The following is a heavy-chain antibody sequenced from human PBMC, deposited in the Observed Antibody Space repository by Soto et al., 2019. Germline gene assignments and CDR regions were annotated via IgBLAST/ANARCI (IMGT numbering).Heavy chain of an antibody. CDR3: AKDDQDGYNFFDY. J-gene: IGHJ4*02. Sequence: PGGSLRLSCAAAGFTFSSYAMSWVRQAPGKGLEWVSAISGSGGSTYYADSVKGRFTISRDNSKNTLYLQMNSLRAEDTAVYYCAKDDQDGYNFFDYWGQGTLVTVSS. V-gene: IGHV3-23*01. CDR2: ISGSGGST. D-gene: IGHD5-12*01. CDR1: GFTFSSYA.